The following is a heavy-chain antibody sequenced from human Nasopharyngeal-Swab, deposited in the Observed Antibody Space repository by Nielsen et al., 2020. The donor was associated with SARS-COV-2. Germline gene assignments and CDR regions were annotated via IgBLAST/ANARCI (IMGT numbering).Heavy chain of an antibody. CDR2: ISYDGSNK. Sequence: WIRQPPGKGLEWVAVISYDGSNKYYADSVKGRFTISRDNSKNTLYLQMNSPRAEDTAVYYCARGGVVVVAATLYYYYGMDVWGQGTTVTVSS. D-gene: IGHD2-15*01. CDR3: ARGGVVVVAATLYYYYGMDV. J-gene: IGHJ6*02. V-gene: IGHV3-30*03.